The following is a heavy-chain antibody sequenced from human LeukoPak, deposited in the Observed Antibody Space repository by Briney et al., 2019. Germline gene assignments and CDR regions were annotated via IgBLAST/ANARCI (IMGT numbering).Heavy chain of an antibody. CDR3: ARESSVLRFLEWSPTGYYYYGMDV. CDR2: ISAYNGNT. V-gene: IGHV1-18*01. D-gene: IGHD3-3*01. Sequence: VASVKVSCKASGYTFTSYGFSWVRQAPGQGLEWMGWISAYNGNTNYAQKLQGRVTMTTDTSTSTAYMELRSLRSDDTAVYYCARESSVLRFLEWSPTGYYYYGMDVWGQGTTVTVSS. CDR1: GYTFTSYG. J-gene: IGHJ6*02.